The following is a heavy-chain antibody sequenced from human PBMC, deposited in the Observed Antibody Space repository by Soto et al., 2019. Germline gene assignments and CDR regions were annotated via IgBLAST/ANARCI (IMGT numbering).Heavy chain of an antibody. CDR3: ARGARDCGVLLIPWFVT. D-gene: IGHD3-16*01. J-gene: IGHJ4*01. Sequence: SETLSLTCTVSGGSISSYYWSWIRQPAGKGLEWIGRIYTSGSTNYNPSLQSRVTMSVDTSKNQFSLKLSSVTSADTAVYYCARGARDCGVLLIPWFVTWGQGALVDVSS. CDR2: IYTSGST. CDR1: GGSISSYY. V-gene: IGHV4-4*07.